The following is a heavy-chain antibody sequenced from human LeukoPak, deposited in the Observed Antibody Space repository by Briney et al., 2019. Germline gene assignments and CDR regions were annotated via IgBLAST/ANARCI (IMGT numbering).Heavy chain of an antibody. CDR2: IYPGDSDT. D-gene: IGHD3-22*01. V-gene: IGHV5-51*01. CDR3: ASAMGYYDSSGYALFDY. J-gene: IGHJ4*02. Sequence: GESLKISCKGSGYSFTSYWIGWVRQMPGKGLEWMGIIYPGDSDTRYGPSFQGQVTISADKSISTAYLQWSSLKASDTAIYYCASAMGYYDSSGYALFDYWGQGTLVTVSS. CDR1: GYSFTSYW.